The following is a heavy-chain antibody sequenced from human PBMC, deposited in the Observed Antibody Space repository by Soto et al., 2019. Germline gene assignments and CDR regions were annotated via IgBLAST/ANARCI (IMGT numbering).Heavy chain of an antibody. V-gene: IGHV3-23*01. J-gene: IGHJ4*02. CDR2: ISGSGGST. CDR1: GFTFSSYA. D-gene: IGHD5-12*01. Sequence: EVQLLESGGGLVQPGGSLRLSCAASGFTFSSYAMSWVRQAPGKGLEWVSAISGSGGSTYYADSVKGRFTISRDNSKNALYLQMNSLRADDTAVYYCAKDKWLQSYRGFDYWGQGTLVTVSS. CDR3: AKDKWLQSYRGFDY.